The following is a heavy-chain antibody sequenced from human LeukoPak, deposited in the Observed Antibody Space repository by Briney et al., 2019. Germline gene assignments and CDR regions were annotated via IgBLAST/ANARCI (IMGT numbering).Heavy chain of an antibody. D-gene: IGHD6-25*01. CDR2: IYYSGST. Sequence: SETLSLTCTVSGGSISSYYWSWIRQPPGKGLEWIGYIYYSGSTDYNPSLKSRVTISVDTSRNQFSLKLSSVTAADTAVYYCARQGGGFWYFDLWGRGTLVTVSS. CDR1: GGSISSYY. J-gene: IGHJ2*01. V-gene: IGHV4-59*08. CDR3: ARQGGGFWYFDL.